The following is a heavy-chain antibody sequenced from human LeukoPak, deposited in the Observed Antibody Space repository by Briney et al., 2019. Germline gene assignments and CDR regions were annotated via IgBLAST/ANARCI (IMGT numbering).Heavy chain of an antibody. J-gene: IGHJ4*02. Sequence: PSETLSLTCAVYGGSFSGYYWSWIRQPPGKGLEWIGEINHSGSTNYNPSLKSRVTIPVDTSKNQFSLKLSSVTAADTAVYYCARRPRGDIVVVPAATHFDYWGQGTLVTVSS. CDR1: GGSFSGYY. CDR3: ARRPRGDIVVVPAATHFDY. V-gene: IGHV4-34*01. D-gene: IGHD2-2*01. CDR2: INHSGST.